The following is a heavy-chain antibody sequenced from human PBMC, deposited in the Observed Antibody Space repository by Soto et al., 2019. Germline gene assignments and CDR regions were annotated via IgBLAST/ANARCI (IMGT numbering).Heavy chain of an antibody. V-gene: IGHV3-23*01. J-gene: IGHJ4*02. CDR1: GFTFSGFA. D-gene: IGHD3-16*01. CDR2: ISGGGDRT. CDR3: VKNGGARATYAGDY. Sequence: EVQLLESGGGLVQPGASLRLSCAASGFTFSGFAMTWVRQAPGRGLQWVSAISGGGDRTYYGDSVKGRFTISRDNSKNTLYLQMSSLRAEDTGVYFCVKNGGARATYAGDYWGQGTLVTVSS.